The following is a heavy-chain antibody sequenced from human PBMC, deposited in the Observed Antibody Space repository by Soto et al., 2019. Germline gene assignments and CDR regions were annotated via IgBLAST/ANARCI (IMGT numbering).Heavy chain of an antibody. Sequence: KPSETLSLTCTVSGGSVSSGSYYWSWIRQPPGKGLEWIGYIYYSGSTNYNPSLKSRVTISVDTSKNQFSLKLSSVTAADTAVYYCARDGYTGPWGQGTLVTVSS. J-gene: IGHJ5*02. V-gene: IGHV4-61*01. CDR2: IYYSGST. CDR1: GGSVSSGSYY. CDR3: ARDGYTGP. D-gene: IGHD1-26*01.